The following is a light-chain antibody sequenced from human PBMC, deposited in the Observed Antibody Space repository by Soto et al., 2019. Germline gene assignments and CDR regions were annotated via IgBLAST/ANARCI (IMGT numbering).Light chain of an antibody. CDR3: QQLNSYPPGT. J-gene: IGKJ5*01. Sequence: DIQLTQSPSFLSASVGDRVTITCRASQDISRYLAWYQQKPGKAPKLLIYAASTLQSGVPSRFSGSGSGTEFTLTISSLQPEDFATYYCQQLNSYPPGTFGQGTRLEIK. V-gene: IGKV1-9*01. CDR1: QDISRY. CDR2: AAS.